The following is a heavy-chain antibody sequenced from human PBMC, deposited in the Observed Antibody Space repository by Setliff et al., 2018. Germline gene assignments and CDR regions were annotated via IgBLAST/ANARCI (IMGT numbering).Heavy chain of an antibody. CDR2: IIPIFGTA. CDR3: ARELLDGYDAFDI. CDR1: GYTFINYE. V-gene: IGHV1-69*05. D-gene: IGHD3-10*01. J-gene: IGHJ3*02. Sequence: SVKVSCKASGYTFINYEINWVRQATGQGLEWMGGIIPIFGTANYAQKFQGRVTITTDESTSTAYMELSSLRSEDTAVYYCARELLDGYDAFDIWGQGTMVTVSS.